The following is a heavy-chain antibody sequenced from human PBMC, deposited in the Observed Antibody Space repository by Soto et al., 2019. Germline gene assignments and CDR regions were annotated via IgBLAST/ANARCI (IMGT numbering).Heavy chain of an antibody. D-gene: IGHD6-19*01. J-gene: IGHJ4*02. CDR1: GYTFRSDA. CDR3: AKDEGSGWYYFDY. Sequence: EVQLLESGGGLVQPGGSLRLSCAAYGYTFRSDAMNWVRQAPGKGLEWVSSITGSGGRTYYADSVKGRVTISRDNSKNTLYLQMDSLRAEDTAVYFCAKDEGSGWYYFDYWGQGTLVTHSS. V-gene: IGHV3-23*01. CDR2: ITGSGGRT.